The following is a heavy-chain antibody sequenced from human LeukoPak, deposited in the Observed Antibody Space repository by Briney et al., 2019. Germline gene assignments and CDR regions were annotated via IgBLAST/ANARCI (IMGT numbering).Heavy chain of an antibody. CDR3: ARAAGGTRNYYMDV. CDR1: GYTFSSYD. V-gene: IGHV1-8*01. Sequence: ASVKVSCKASGYTFSSYDVNWVRQATGQGLEWTGWMNPSSGNTGYAQKFQGRVTIIRNTSISTAYMELSSLRSEDTAVSYCARAAGGTRNYYMDVWAKGTTVTVSS. J-gene: IGHJ6*03. D-gene: IGHD3-16*01. CDR2: MNPSSGNT.